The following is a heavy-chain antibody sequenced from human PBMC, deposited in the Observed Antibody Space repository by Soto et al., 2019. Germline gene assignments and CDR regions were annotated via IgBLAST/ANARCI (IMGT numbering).Heavy chain of an antibody. V-gene: IGHV3-23*01. CDR1: GFTFSSYA. CDR3: AKGTGELRLPCSGGSCYPKLEPFDI. Sequence: EVQLLESGGGLVQPGGSLRLSCAASGFTFSSYAMSLVRQAPGKGLEWVSAISGSVGSTYYADSVKGRFTISRDNSKNRRYLQMNSLRAEDTAVYYCAKGTGELRLPCSGGSCYPKLEPFDIWGQGTMVTVSS. J-gene: IGHJ3*02. D-gene: IGHD2-15*01. CDR2: ISGSVGST.